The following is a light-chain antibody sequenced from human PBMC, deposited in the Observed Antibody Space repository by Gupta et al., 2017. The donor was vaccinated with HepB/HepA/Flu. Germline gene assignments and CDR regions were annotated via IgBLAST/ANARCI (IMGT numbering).Light chain of an antibody. CDR2: AAS. CDR1: QSIRNY. CDR3: QQTDITPLT. Sequence: DIQMTQSPSSLSASVGDRVTITCRASQSIRNYLNWYQQKPGKAPRVLIYAASSLQSGVPARFSGSGSGTDFTLTISRLQPEDFATYYCQQTDITPLTFGRGTKVEIK. J-gene: IGKJ4*01. V-gene: IGKV1-39*01.